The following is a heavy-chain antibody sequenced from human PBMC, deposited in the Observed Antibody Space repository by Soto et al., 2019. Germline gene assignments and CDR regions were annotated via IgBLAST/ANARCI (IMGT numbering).Heavy chain of an antibody. V-gene: IGHV3-23*01. CDR1: GFDFSTYA. Sequence: EVHLLESGGTLVQPGGSLRLSCAASGFDFSTYAMTWVRQAPGKGLEWVSAIINSGATTYYADSVKGRFTISRDNSRNTLYLQMNSPRADDTAMYYCAKDWPGTSSVTSDFWGQGTLVTVSS. D-gene: IGHD4-17*01. J-gene: IGHJ4*02. CDR3: AKDWPGTSSVTSDF. CDR2: IINSGATT.